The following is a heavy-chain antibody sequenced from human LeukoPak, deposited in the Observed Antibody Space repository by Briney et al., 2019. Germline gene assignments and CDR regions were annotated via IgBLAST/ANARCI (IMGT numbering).Heavy chain of an antibody. CDR1: GFSFSSYS. Sequence: GGSLRLSCAASGFSFSSYSMKWVRQAPGKGLEWVSSISSSSNYIYYADSVKGRFTISRDNAKKSLYLQINSLRAEDTAVYYCSRDPRVLDYWGQGTLVTVSS. V-gene: IGHV3-21*04. J-gene: IGHJ4*02. CDR2: ISSSSNYI. CDR3: SRDPRVLDY.